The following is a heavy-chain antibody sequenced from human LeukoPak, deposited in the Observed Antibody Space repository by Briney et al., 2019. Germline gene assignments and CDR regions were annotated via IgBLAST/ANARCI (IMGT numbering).Heavy chain of an antibody. V-gene: IGHV1-2*06. Sequence: ASVKVSCKASGYTFTGYYVHWVRQAPGQGLEWLGRINPNSGDTNYAQKFQGRVTMTRDTSISTAYMALSRLPADYTAVYYWFRRGDGGFDYWGQGTLVTVSS. CDR3: FRRGDGGFDY. D-gene: IGHD3-16*01. CDR1: GYTFTGYY. J-gene: IGHJ4*02. CDR2: INPNSGDT.